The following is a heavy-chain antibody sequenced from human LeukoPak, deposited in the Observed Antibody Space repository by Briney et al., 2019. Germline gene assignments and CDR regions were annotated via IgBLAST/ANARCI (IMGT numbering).Heavy chain of an antibody. CDR3: ARVTGYVVEDYFDY. CDR1: GGSISSYY. Sequence: SETLSLTCTVSGGSISSYYWSWIRQPPGKGLEWIGEINHSGSTYYNPSLKSRVTISVDTSKNQFSLRLSSVTAADTAVYYCARVTGYVVEDYFDYWGQGTLVTVSS. J-gene: IGHJ4*02. V-gene: IGHV4-59*01. D-gene: IGHD2-15*01. CDR2: INHSGST.